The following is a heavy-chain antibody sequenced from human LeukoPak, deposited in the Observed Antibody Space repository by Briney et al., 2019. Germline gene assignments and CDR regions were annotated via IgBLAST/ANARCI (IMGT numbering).Heavy chain of an antibody. CDR3: AISNSYGYVRTMDV. CDR2: ITTSGSTI. D-gene: IGHD5-18*01. Sequence: GGSLRLSCVASGFTFSDYYMNWIRQAPGKGLEWVSYITTSGSTIYYIDSVKGRFTISRDNAKNSLYLQMNSLRAEDTAVYYCAISNSYGYVRTMDVWGQGTTVTVSS. V-gene: IGHV3-11*01. CDR1: GFTFSDYY. J-gene: IGHJ6*02.